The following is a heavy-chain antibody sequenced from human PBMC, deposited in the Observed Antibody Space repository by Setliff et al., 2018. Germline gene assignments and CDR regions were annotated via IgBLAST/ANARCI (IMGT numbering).Heavy chain of an antibody. CDR2: VSPIDDGKP. Sequence: ASVKVSCKTSGFTFTNSVVNWVRLAAGQGLEWMGWVSPIDDGKPGYAQKFQGRVTITWVTSISTAYMELSSLTSGDTAVYFCAKEQEITLVPGIIPDAFDLWGQGTMVTVSS. CDR3: AKEQEITLVPGIIPDAFDL. J-gene: IGHJ3*01. CDR1: GFTFTNSV. V-gene: IGHV1-8*02. D-gene: IGHD3-10*01.